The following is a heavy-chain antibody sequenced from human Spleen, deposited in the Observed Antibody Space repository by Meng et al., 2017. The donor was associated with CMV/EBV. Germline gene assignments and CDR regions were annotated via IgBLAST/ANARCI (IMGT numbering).Heavy chain of an antibody. CDR2: VGGCDGDT. J-gene: IGHJ3*02. Sequence: ASVKVSCKASGYTFSRYGISWVRQAPGQGLEWMGWVGGCDGDTNYAPELRGRVTMTTDTSTNTAYMEFRSLRSDDTAVYYCARDWECLARSDVFDIWGQGTMVTVSS. CDR1: GYTFSRYG. V-gene: IGHV1-18*01. D-gene: IGHD1-26*01. CDR3: ARDWECLARSDVFDI.